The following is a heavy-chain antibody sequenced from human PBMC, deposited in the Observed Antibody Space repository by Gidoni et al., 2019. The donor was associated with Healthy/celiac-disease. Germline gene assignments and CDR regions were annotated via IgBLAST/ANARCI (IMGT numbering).Heavy chain of an antibody. Sequence: EVQLLESGGGLVQPGGSLRLSCPASGFTFSSYAMSWVRQAPGKGLEWVSAISGSGGSTYYADSVKGRFTISRDNSKNTLYLQMNSLRAEDTAVYYCAKDEVSYYDFWSGYLSPLDYWGQGTLVTVSS. D-gene: IGHD3-3*01. CDR3: AKDEVSYYDFWSGYLSPLDY. V-gene: IGHV3-23*01. J-gene: IGHJ4*02. CDR2: ISGSGGST. CDR1: GFTFSSYA.